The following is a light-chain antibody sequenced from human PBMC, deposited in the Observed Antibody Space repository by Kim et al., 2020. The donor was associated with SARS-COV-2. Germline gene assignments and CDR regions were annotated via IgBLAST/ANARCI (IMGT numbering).Light chain of an antibody. J-gene: IGLJ1*01. CDR2: ANN. CDR1: SSKSGADYH. CDR3: QSYDTSLTEI. V-gene: IGLV1-40*01. Sequence: GQTVNRAGTGSSSKSGADYHVHWYQQIPGTAQKRRVYANNKRPSRVPARFSGSRSGTSASLVIAGLQAEDEADYYCQSYDTSLTEIFGTGTKVTVL.